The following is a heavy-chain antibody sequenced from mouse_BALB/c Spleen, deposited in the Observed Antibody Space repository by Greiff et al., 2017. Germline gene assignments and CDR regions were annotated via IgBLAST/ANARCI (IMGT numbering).Heavy chain of an antibody. J-gene: IGHJ3*01. V-gene: IGHV2-9*02. CDR2: IWAGGST. CDR3: AREEGGSSPFAY. Sequence: VKLMESGPGLVAPSQSLSITCTVSGFSLTSYGVHWVRQPPGKGLEWLGVIWAGGSTNYNSALMSRLSISKDNSKSQVFLKMNSLQTDDTAMYYCAREEGGSSPFAYWGQGTLVTVSA. CDR1: GFSLTSYG. D-gene: IGHD1-1*01.